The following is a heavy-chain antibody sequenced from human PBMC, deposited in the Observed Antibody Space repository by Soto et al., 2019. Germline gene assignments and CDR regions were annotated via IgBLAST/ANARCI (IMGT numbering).Heavy chain of an antibody. CDR1: GFTFTSYS. CDR3: ARVIGGYRSGNYYYYGMDV. Sequence: EVQLVESGGGLVKPGGSLRISCAASGFTFTSYSMNWVRQTPGKGLEWVSSISRGSDYIHYADSLKGRFTISRDNAKNSMYLQMNSLRDEDTAVYYCARVIGGYRSGNYYYYGMDVCGQGTTVTVSS. V-gene: IGHV3-21*01. D-gene: IGHD1-26*01. J-gene: IGHJ6*02. CDR2: ISRGSDYI.